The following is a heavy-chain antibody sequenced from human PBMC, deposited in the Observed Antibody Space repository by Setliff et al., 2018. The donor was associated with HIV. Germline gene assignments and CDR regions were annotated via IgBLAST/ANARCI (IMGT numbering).Heavy chain of an antibody. D-gene: IGHD1-1*01. V-gene: IGHV4-34*01. CDR2: ITHSGST. CDR3: ARGGGVAVTTTGGTASFDY. Sequence: SETLSLTCAVYGGSFSGYYWTWIRQPPGKGLEWIGEITHSGSTNYNPSLETRVTISVDTSKNQFSLRVSSVTATDTAVYFCARGGGVAVTTTGGTASFDYWGQGTLVTVSS. CDR1: GGSFSGYY. J-gene: IGHJ4*02.